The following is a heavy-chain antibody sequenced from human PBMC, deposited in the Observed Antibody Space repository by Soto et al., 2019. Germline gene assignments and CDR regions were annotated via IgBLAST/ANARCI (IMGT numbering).Heavy chain of an antibody. D-gene: IGHD6-19*01. CDR1: GGSISSGGYS. CDR3: ARAGGLGAVAVDY. V-gene: IGHV4-30-2*01. CDR2: IYHSGST. J-gene: IGHJ4*02. Sequence: QLQLQESGSGLVKPSQTLSLTCAVSGGSISSGGYSWSWIRQPPGKGLEWIGYIYHSGSTYYNPSLNSRVTRSVDRSKNQCSLKLSSVTAADTAVYYCARAGGLGAVAVDYWGQGTLVTVSS.